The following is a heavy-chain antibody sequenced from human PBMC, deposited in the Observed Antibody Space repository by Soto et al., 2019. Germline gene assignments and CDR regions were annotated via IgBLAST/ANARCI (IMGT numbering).Heavy chain of an antibody. Sequence: ASVKVSCKASGYTFTDYYMPWVRQATGQGLEWMGWINPNSGGTNYAQKFRGRVTMTRVTSISTAYMELSSLKSDDTALYYCAKDPNIVVVPAATGGMYVWGQCTTVTVSS. V-gene: IGHV1-2*02. CDR1: GYTFTDYY. CDR2: INPNSGGT. J-gene: IGHJ6*02. CDR3: AKDPNIVVVPAATGGMYV. D-gene: IGHD2-2*01.